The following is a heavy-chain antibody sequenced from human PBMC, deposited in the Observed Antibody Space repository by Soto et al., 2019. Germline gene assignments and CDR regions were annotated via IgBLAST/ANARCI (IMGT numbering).Heavy chain of an antibody. CDR3: AIARVARRNNYARDV. J-gene: IGHJ6*02. Sequence: GSLRLSCAASGFTFSSYSMNWVRQAPGKGLEWVSSISSSSSYIYYAGSVKGRFTISRDNAKNTLYLQMNSLRAEDTAVYYCAIARVARRNNYARDVCHQETTGTGSS. CDR1: GFTFSSYS. V-gene: IGHV3-21*01. D-gene: IGHD2-15*01. CDR2: ISSSSSYI.